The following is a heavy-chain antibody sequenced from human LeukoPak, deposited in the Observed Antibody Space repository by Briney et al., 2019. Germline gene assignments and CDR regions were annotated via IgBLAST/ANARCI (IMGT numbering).Heavy chain of an antibody. CDR2: IYYSGST. D-gene: IGHD6-19*01. V-gene: IGHV4-59*01. CDR1: GGSISSYY. CDR3: ARGGWYPESFQH. Sequence: SETLSLTCTVSGGSISSYYWNWIRQPPGKGLEWIGCIYYSGSTNYNPSLKSRVTISVDTSKNQFSLKLSSVTAADTAVYYCARGGWYPESFQHWGQGALVTVSS. J-gene: IGHJ1*01.